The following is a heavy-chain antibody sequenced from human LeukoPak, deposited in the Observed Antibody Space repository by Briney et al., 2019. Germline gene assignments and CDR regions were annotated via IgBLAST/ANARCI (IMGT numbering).Heavy chain of an antibody. CDR3: ARGPLGPYCGGDCYDFYYYYYGLGV. D-gene: IGHD2-21*02. J-gene: IGHJ6*02. V-gene: IGHV7-4-1*02. CDR1: GYTLTELS. Sequence: GASVKVSCKVSGYTLTELSMHWVRQAPGQGLEWMGWINTNTGNPTYAQDFTGRFVFSLDTSVSTAYLQISSLKAEDTAVYYCARGPLGPYCGGDCYDFYYYYYGLGVWGQGTTVTVSS. CDR2: INTNTGNP.